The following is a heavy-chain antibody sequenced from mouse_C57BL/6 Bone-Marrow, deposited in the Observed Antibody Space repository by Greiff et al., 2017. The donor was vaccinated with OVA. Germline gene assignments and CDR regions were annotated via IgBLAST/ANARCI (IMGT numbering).Heavy chain of an antibody. CDR1: GYTFTSYW. CDR2: IYPGSGST. CDR3: ARNGGSRWYFDV. V-gene: IGHV1-55*01. J-gene: IGHJ1*03. D-gene: IGHD1-1*01. Sequence: QVQLQQPGAELVKPGASVKMSCKASGYTFTSYWITWVKQRPGQGLEWVGDIYPGSGSTNYNEKFKSKATLTVDTSSSTAYMQLSSLTSEDSAVYYCARNGGSRWYFDVWGTVTTVTVSS.